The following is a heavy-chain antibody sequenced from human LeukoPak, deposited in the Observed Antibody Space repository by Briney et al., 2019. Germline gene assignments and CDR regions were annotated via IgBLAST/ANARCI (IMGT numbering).Heavy chain of an antibody. V-gene: IGHV3-48*02. J-gene: IGHJ4*02. CDR1: GFTVSSYS. CDR2: ISSSSSTI. D-gene: IGHD3-10*01. Sequence: GGSLRLSCAASGFTVSSYSMNWVRQAPGKGLEWVSYISSSSSTIYYADSVKGRFTISRDNAKNSLYLQMNSLRDEDTAVYYCAKASLGITMVRGAIDYWGQGTLVTVSS. CDR3: AKASLGITMVRGAIDY.